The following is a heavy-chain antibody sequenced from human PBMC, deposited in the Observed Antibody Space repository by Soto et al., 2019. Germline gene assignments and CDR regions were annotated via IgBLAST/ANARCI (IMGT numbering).Heavy chain of an antibody. D-gene: IGHD3-3*01. CDR3: AKDLYDFWSGYPRLYGMDV. V-gene: IGHV3-23*01. Sequence: EVQLLESGGGLVQPGGSLRLSCAASGFTFSSYAMSWVRQAPGKGLEWVSAISGSGGSTYYADSVKGRFTISRDNSMNTLYLQMNGLRAEDTAVYYCAKDLYDFWSGYPRLYGMDVWGQGTTVTVSS. CDR1: GFTFSSYA. J-gene: IGHJ6*02. CDR2: ISGSGGST.